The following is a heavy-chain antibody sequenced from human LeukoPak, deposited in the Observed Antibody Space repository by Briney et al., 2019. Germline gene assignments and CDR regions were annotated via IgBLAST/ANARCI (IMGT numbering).Heavy chain of an antibody. J-gene: IGHJ5*02. CDR2: IYYGGST. CDR1: GGSISSYY. D-gene: IGHD3-10*01. CDR3: ARDRGYYYGSGSRLPYNWFDP. Sequence: SETLSLTCTASGGSISSYYWSWIRQPPGKGLEWIGYIYYGGSTNYNPSLKSRVTISVDTSKNQFSLKLSSVTAADTAVYYCARDRGYYYGSGSRLPYNWFDPWGQGTLVTVSS. V-gene: IGHV4-59*01.